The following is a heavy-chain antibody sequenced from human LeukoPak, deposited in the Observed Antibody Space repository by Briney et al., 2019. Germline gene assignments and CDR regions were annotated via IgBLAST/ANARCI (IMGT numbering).Heavy chain of an antibody. V-gene: IGHV4-4*09. D-gene: IGHD5-12*01. CDR2: IYASGST. J-gene: IGHJ4*02. Sequence: SETLSLTCTVSGGSISSYYWSWIRQPPGKGLEWIGYIYASGSTTYNPSLKSRVTISIDTSKNQFSLRLSSVTAADTAVYYCARRATMLAGGYFDYWGQGTLVSVSS. CDR1: GGSISSYY. CDR3: ARRATMLAGGYFDY.